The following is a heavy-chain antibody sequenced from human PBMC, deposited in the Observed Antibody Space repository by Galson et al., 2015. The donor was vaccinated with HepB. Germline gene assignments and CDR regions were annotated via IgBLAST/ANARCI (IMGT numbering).Heavy chain of an antibody. V-gene: IGHV3-23*01. CDR1: GFTFSNYA. D-gene: IGHD2-2*01. CDR2: IGGSGTST. J-gene: IGHJ4*02. Sequence: SLRLSCAASGFTFSNYAMSWVRQAPGKGLEWVSTIGGSGTSTYYADSVRGRFSLSRDNSKNTLSLQMNSLRVEDTAVYYCAKRYCTSNCYYSFDFWGQGTLVTVSS. CDR3: AKRYCTSNCYYSFDF.